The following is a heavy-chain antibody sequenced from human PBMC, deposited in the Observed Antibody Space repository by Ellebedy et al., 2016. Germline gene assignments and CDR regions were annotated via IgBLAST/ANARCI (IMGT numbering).Heavy chain of an antibody. D-gene: IGHD2-2*01. CDR3: AKARSSGYDMDV. V-gene: IGHV3-30*02. Sequence: GESLKISXAASGFTFSRYAIHWVRQIPGEGLEWVAAILDDGLDKNYRDSVRGRFTISRDNSKNRVYLQMSSLRLEDTAVYYCAKARSSGYDMDVWGQGTTVTVS. CDR1: GFTFSRYA. CDR2: ILDDGLDK. J-gene: IGHJ6*02.